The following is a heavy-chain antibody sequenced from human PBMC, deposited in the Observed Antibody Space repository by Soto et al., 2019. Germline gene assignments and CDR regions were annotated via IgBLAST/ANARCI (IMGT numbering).Heavy chain of an antibody. CDR1: GFTFSSYG. D-gene: IGHD6-13*01. Sequence: GGSLRLSCAASGFTFSSYGMHWVRQAPGKGLEWVAVISYDGSNKYYADSVKGRFTISRDNSKNTLYLQMNSLRAEDTAVYYCAKDRYSSSWYIYYGMDVWGQGTTVTVSS. CDR2: ISYDGSNK. V-gene: IGHV3-30*18. CDR3: AKDRYSSSWYIYYGMDV. J-gene: IGHJ6*01.